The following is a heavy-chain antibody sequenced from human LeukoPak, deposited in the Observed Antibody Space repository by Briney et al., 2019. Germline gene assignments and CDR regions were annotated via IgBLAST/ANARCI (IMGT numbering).Heavy chain of an antibody. CDR3: ARDSSRGSYWWDGDYYYGMDV. J-gene: IGHJ6*02. CDR1: GFTFSSYS. CDR2: ISSSSSYI. D-gene: IGHD1-26*01. V-gene: IGHV3-21*01. Sequence: GGSLRLSCAASGFTFSSYSMNWVRQAPGKGLEWVLSISSSSSYIYYADSVKGRFTISRDNAKNSLYLQMNSLRAEDTAVYYCARDSSRGSYWWDGDYYYGMDVWGQGTTVTVSS.